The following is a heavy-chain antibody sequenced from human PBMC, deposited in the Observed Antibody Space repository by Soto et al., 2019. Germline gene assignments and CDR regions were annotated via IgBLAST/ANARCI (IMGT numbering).Heavy chain of an antibody. D-gene: IGHD4-4*01. CDR2: INPNSGGT. CDR1: GYTFTGYY. J-gene: IGHJ6*02. V-gene: IGHV1-2*02. CDR3: ARGSYSNYYCYGMDV. Sequence: ASVKVSCKASGYTFTGYYMHWVRQAPGQGLEWMGWINPNSGGTNYAQKFQGRVTMTRDTSISTAYMELSRLRSDDTAVYYCARGSYSNYYCYGMDVWGQGTTVTVS.